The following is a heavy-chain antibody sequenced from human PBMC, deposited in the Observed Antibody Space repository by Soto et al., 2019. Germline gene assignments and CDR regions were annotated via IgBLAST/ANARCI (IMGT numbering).Heavy chain of an antibody. J-gene: IGHJ6*02. CDR3: ARGGDYYYGMDV. V-gene: IGHV1-2*02. Sequence: QVPLVQSGAEVMKPGASVKVSCKASGYTFTVYHMYWVRQAPGQGLEGMGWINPNNGGTSYSQKFQERVTLTRDTSISTAYMELTRLTSDDTAVYYCARGGDYYYGMDVWGQGTTVTVSS. D-gene: IGHD3-16*01. CDR2: INPNNGGT. CDR1: GYTFTVYH.